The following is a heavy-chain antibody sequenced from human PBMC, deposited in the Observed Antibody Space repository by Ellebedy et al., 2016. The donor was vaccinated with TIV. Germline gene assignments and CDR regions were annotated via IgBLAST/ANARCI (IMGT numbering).Heavy chain of an antibody. D-gene: IGHD2-2*01. CDR2: ISWNSGSI. V-gene: IGHV3-9*01. Sequence: SLKISCAASGFTFDDYAMHWVRQAPGKGLEWVSGISWNSGSIGYADSVKGRFTISRDNAKNSLYLQMNSLRAEDTAVYYCARAGYCSSTSCPYYYYGMDVWGQGTTVTVSS. CDR3: ARAGYCSSTSCPYYYYGMDV. CDR1: GFTFDDYA. J-gene: IGHJ6*02.